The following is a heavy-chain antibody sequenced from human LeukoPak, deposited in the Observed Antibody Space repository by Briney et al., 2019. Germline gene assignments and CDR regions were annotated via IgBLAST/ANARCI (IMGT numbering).Heavy chain of an antibody. J-gene: IGHJ6*02. CDR1: GGSISSYY. Sequence: PSETLSLTCTVSGGSISSYYWSWFRQPPGKGLEWIGYIYYSGSTNYNPSLKSRVTISVDTSKNQFSLKLRSVTAADTAVYYCARDLGSGLPRGNYGMDVWGQGTTVTVSS. CDR3: ARDLGSGLPRGNYGMDV. CDR2: IYYSGST. V-gene: IGHV4-59*01. D-gene: IGHD6-19*01.